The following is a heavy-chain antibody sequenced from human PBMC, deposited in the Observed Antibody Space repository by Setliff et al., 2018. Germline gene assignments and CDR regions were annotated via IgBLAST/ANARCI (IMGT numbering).Heavy chain of an antibody. J-gene: IGHJ5*01. V-gene: IGHV3-21*01. CDR3: VRPQGAGTTNWLDS. CDR2: ISSSSSYI. D-gene: IGHD1-1*01. CDR1: GFTFSSYS. Sequence: GGSLRLSCAASGFTFSSYSMNWVRQAPGKGLEWVSSISSSSSYIYYADSVKGRFTISRGNAKSSLYLQMNSLRAEDTAVYYCVRPQGAGTTNWLDSWGQGTLVTVSS.